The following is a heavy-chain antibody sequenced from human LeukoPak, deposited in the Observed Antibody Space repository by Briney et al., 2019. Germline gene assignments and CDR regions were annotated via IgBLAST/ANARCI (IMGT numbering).Heavy chain of an antibody. CDR1: GFTFSSYA. J-gene: IGHJ3*02. D-gene: IGHD3-9*01. V-gene: IGHV3-23*01. Sequence: GGSLRLSCAASGFTFSSYAMSWVRQAPGKGLEWVSAISGSGGSTYYADSVKGRFTISRDNSKNTLYLQMNSLRAEDTAVYYCAGLDDILTGYPLHDAFDIWGQGTMVTVSS. CDR3: AGLDDILTGYPLHDAFDI. CDR2: ISGSGGST.